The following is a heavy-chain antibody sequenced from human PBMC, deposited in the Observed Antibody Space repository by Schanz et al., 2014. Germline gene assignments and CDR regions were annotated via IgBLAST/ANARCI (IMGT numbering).Heavy chain of an antibody. CDR3: ARAHGNNWYGKGLDY. D-gene: IGHD1-1*01. CDR1: GFTFSSYA. CDR2: IWNNGVTK. Sequence: VQLVESGGGLVKPGGSLRLSCAASGFTFSSYAMHWFRQPAGKGLEWVAVIWNNGVTKYYADSVRGRFTISRDRFQNTLYLRMSSLRAEDTAVYFCARAHGNNWYGKGLDYWGQGTLVTVSS. V-gene: IGHV3-33*08. J-gene: IGHJ4*02.